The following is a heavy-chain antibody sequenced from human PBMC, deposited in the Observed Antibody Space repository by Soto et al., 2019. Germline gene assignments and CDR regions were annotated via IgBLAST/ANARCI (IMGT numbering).Heavy chain of an antibody. D-gene: IGHD3-22*01. J-gene: IGHJ4*02. V-gene: IGHV1-18*04. CDR2: ISAYNGNT. Sequence: AASVKVSCKASGYTFTSYGISWVRQAPGQGLEWMGWISAYNGNTNYAQKLQGRVTMTTDTSTSTAYMELRSLRSDDTAVYYCAREDYYDSSGYYYSQGFDYWGQGTLVTVSS. CDR3: AREDYYDSSGYYYSQGFDY. CDR1: GYTFTSYG.